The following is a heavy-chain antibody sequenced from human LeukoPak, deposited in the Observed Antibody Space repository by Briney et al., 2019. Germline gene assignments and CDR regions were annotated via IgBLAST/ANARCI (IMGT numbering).Heavy chain of an antibody. CDR1: EFTLSNHY. CDR3: ARDTAGAMDV. V-gene: IGHV3-72*01. J-gene: IGHJ6*02. CDR2: IRNKDRNYDT. Sequence: GGSLRLSCAASEFTLSNHYMNWVRQAPGKGLEWVARIRNKDRNYDTQYAASVKGRFTISRDDSKNSLYLQTNSLKTDDTAVYFCARDTAGAMDVWGHGTTVTVSS.